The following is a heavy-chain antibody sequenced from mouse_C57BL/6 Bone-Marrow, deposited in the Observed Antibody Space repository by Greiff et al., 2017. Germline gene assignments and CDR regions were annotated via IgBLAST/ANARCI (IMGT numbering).Heavy chain of an antibody. CDR1: GYSITSGYY. J-gene: IGHJ1*03. D-gene: IGHD1-1*01. CDR3: ARDATTVVDWYCDV. V-gene: IGHV3-6*01. Sequence: EVKLQESGPGLVKPSPSLSLTCSVTGYSITSGYYWNWIRQFPGNKLEWMGYISYDGSTNYNQYLKNRISITRDTSKNHFFLKLNSVTTEDTATYYCARDATTVVDWYCDVWGTGTTVTVSS. CDR2: ISYDGST.